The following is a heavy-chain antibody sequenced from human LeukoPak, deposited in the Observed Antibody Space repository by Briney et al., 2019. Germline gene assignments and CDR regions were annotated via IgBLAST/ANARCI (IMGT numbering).Heavy chain of an antibody. V-gene: IGHV4-61*05. Sequence: PSETLSLTCTVSGGSISSSSYYWSWIRQPPGKGLEWIGYIYYSGSTNYNPSLKSRVTISVDTSKNQFSLKLSSVTAADTAVYYCARQSGIAAAGDWFDPWGQGTLVTVSS. D-gene: IGHD6-13*01. CDR3: ARQSGIAAAGDWFDP. CDR1: GGSISSSSYY. J-gene: IGHJ5*02. CDR2: IYYSGST.